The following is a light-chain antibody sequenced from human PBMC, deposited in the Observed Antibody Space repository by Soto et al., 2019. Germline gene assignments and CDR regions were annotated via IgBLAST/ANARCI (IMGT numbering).Light chain of an antibody. CDR3: QQSYSPYT. J-gene: IGKJ2*01. CDR2: AAS. Sequence: DIQMTQSPSSLSASVGDRVTITCRASQSISSYLNWYQQKPGKAPMLLIYAASSLQSGVPSRFSGSGSGTDFTLTISSLQPEDFATYYCQQSYSPYTFGQGTKLEIK. CDR1: QSISSY. V-gene: IGKV1-39*01.